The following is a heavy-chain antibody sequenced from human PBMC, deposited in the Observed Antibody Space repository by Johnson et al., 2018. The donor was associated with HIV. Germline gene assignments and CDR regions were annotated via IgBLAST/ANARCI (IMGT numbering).Heavy chain of an antibody. CDR3: AKDGDYYDSSGRAFDI. CDR1: GFTFSSYG. J-gene: IGHJ3*02. D-gene: IGHD3-22*01. CDR2: IRYDGSNK. Sequence: QVQLVESGGGVVQPGGSLRLSCAAYGFTFSSYGMHWVRQAPGKGLEWVAFIRYDGSNKYYADSVKGRFTISRDNSKNTLYLQMNSLRAEDTAVYYCAKDGDYYDSSGRAFDIWGQGTMVTVSS. V-gene: IGHV3-30*02.